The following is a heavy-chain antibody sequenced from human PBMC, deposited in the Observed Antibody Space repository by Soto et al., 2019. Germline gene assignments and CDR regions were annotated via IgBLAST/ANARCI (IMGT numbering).Heavy chain of an antibody. CDR2: IYWNSNRI. V-gene: IGHV3-9*02. J-gene: IGHJ4*02. D-gene: IGHD3-16*01. CDR3: LTDAMPGGVDC. CDR1: GFTSDDYA. Sequence: EVKLVESGGGLVQPGRSLRLSCVASGFTSDDYAMHWVRQAPGKGLEWVAGIYWNSNRIDYGDSVQGRFTISRDNAEKSWYLQMNSLRPEDTAMDVCLTDAMPGGVDCWGQGTLVTVSS.